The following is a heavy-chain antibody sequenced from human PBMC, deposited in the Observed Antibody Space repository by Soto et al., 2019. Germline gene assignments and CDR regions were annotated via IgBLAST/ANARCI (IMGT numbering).Heavy chain of an antibody. V-gene: IGHV3-23*01. CDR3: AKKDGTDGYYDAFDI. CDR1: GFTFNHYW. Sequence: LRLSCAASGFTFNHYWMTWVRQAPGKGLDWVSAISGSGASTYNADSVKGRFTISRDNSKNTLYLQMNSLRAEDTALYYCAKKDGTDGYYDAFDIWGQGTMVTVSS. CDR2: ISGSGAST. J-gene: IGHJ3*02. D-gene: IGHD3-22*01.